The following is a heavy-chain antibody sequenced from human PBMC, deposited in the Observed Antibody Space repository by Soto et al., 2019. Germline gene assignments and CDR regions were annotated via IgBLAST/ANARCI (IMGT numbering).Heavy chain of an antibody. D-gene: IGHD3-10*01. CDR1: GYTFTSYG. CDR2: ISAYNGNT. Sequence: GASVKVSCKASGYTFTSYGISWVRQAPGQGLEWMGWISAYNGNTNYAQKLQGRVTMTTDTSTGTAYMELRSLRSDDTAVYYCARTRITMVRGVIIKLSHSHYMDGWGKGTTVTVSS. J-gene: IGHJ6*03. CDR3: ARTRITMVRGVIIKLSHSHYMDG. V-gene: IGHV1-18*01.